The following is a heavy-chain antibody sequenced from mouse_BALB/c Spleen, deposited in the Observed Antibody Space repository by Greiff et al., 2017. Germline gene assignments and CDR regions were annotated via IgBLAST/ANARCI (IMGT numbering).Heavy chain of an antibody. CDR3: ARGGGYDDFAY. J-gene: IGHJ3*01. Sequence: VQLQQSGAELMKPGASVKISCKASGYAFSSYWMNWVKQRPGQGLEWIGQIYPGDGDTNYNGKFKGKATLTADKSSSTAYMQLSSLTSEDSAVYFCARGGGYDDFAYWGQGTLVTVSA. CDR2: IYPGDGDT. CDR1: GYAFSSYW. D-gene: IGHD2-2*01. V-gene: IGHV1-80*01.